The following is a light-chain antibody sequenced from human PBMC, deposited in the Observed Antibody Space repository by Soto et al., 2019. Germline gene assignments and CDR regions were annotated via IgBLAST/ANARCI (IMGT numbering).Light chain of an antibody. CDR3: QQRHSWPVT. Sequence: DIVLTQFPAILSLSPGQRATLSCRASQNLNGLLGWYQQKPGQVPRLLIYDTFKRATGIPGRFGGSGSGTDFTLAISGLDLEDFAVYYCQQRHSWPVTFGPGTRLEI. V-gene: IGKV3-11*01. CDR1: QNLNGL. CDR2: DTF. J-gene: IGKJ5*01.